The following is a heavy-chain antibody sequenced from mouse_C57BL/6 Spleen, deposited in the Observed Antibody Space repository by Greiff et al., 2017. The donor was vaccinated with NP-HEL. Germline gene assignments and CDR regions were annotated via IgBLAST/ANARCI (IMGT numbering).Heavy chain of an antibody. CDR1: GYTFTDYN. D-gene: IGHD1-1*01. J-gene: IGHJ4*01. CDR3: ARGLFRYYGSSPAMDY. V-gene: IGHV1-18*01. CDR2: INPNNGGT. Sequence: EVQLQQSGPELVKPGASVKIPCKASGYTFTDYNMDWVKQSHGKSLEWIGDINPNNGGTIYNQKFKGKATLTVDKSSSTAYMELRSLTSEDTAVYYCARGLFRYYGSSPAMDYWGQGTSVTVSS.